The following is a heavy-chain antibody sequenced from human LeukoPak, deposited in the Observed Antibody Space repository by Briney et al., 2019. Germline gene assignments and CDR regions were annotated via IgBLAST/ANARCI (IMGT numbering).Heavy chain of an antibody. D-gene: IGHD5-24*01. CDR1: GGSISSSSYY. Sequence: PSETLSLTCTVSGGSISSSSYYWGWIRQPPGKGLEWIGSIYYSGSTYYNPSLKSRVTISVDTSKNQFSLKLSSVTAADTAVYYGASPVERAPWSAPGGQGPLVTVSS. CDR2: IYYSGST. V-gene: IGHV4-39*01. J-gene: IGHJ5*02. CDR3: ASPVERAPWSAP.